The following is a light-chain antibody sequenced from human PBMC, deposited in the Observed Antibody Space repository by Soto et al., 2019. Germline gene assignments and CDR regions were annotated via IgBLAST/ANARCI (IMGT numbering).Light chain of an antibody. CDR3: QQYNNWPWT. CDR2: GAS. J-gene: IGKJ1*01. V-gene: IGKV3-15*01. CDR1: QSVSYN. Sequence: EIVMTQSPDTLSVSPGERATLSCRASQSVSYNLAWYQQKPGQAPRLLIYGASTRATVIPARFSGSGSGTEFTLTISSLQSEDFAVYYCQQYNNWPWTFGQGTKVDIK.